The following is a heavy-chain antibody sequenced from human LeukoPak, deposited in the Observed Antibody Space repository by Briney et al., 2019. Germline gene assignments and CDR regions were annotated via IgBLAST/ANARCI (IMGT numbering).Heavy chain of an antibody. J-gene: IGHJ5*02. CDR1: GGTSSSYA. V-gene: IGHV1-69*04. D-gene: IGHD3-22*01. Sequence: GASVNVSCKASGGTSSSYATGGVRQAPGQGLEWMGKIIPILGIANYAQKFQGRVTITADKSTSTAYMELSSLRSEDTAVYYCAREAGRITMIGAKGWFAPWGQGTLVTVSS. CDR2: IIPILGIA. CDR3: AREAGRITMIGAKGWFAP.